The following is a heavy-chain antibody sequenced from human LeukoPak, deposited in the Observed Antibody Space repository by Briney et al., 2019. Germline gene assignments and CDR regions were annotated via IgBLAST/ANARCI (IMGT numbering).Heavy chain of an antibody. D-gene: IGHD6-13*01. Sequence: SETLSLTCTVSGGSISSGSYYWSWIRQPAGKGLEWIGRIYTSGSTNYNPSLKSRVTISVDTSKNQFSLKLSSVTAADTAVYYCAREGVSAAAGHFDYWGQGTLVTVSS. CDR3: AREGVSAAAGHFDY. CDR2: IYTSGST. J-gene: IGHJ4*02. V-gene: IGHV4-61*02. CDR1: GGSISSGSYY.